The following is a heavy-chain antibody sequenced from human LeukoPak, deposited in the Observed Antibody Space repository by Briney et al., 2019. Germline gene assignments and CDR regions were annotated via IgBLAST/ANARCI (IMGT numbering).Heavy chain of an antibody. Sequence: PSETLSLTCTVSGGSISSYYWSWIRQPPGKGLEWIGYIYYSGSTNYNPSLKSRVTISVDTSKNQFSLKLSSVTAADTAVYYCARGLYYYDSSGYCYWGQGTLVTVSS. CDR1: GGSISSYY. J-gene: IGHJ4*02. CDR3: ARGLYYYDSSGYCY. CDR2: IYYSGST. D-gene: IGHD3-22*01. V-gene: IGHV4-59*01.